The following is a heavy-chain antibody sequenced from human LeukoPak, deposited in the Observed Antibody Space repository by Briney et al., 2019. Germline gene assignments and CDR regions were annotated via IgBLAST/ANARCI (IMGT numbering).Heavy chain of an antibody. CDR3: ARHGVESTRYSSSWYWFDY. CDR2: IYYSGSP. V-gene: IGHV4-59*08. J-gene: IGHJ4*02. Sequence: SETLSLTCTVSGGSISSYYWSWIRQPPGKGLEWIGYIYYSGSPTYNPSLKSRVTISVDTSKNQFSLKLSSVTAADTAVYYCARHGVESTRYSSSWYWFDYWGQGTLVTVSS. D-gene: IGHD6-13*01. CDR1: GGSISSYY.